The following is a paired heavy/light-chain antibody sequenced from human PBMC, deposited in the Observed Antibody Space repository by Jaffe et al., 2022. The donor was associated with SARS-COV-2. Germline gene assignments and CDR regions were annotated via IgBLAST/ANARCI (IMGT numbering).Light chain of an antibody. CDR1: SSDIGLFNY. CDR2: EIT. J-gene: IGLJ2*01. Sequence: QSALTQPASVSGSPGQSITISCTGTSSDIGLFNYVSWYQQHPGKAPKLIIYEITSRPLGISSRFSGSRSGNTASLTISDLQADDEAEYYCTSYTGRSPLFGGGTKLTVL. V-gene: IGLV2-14*01. CDR3: TSYTGRSPL.
Heavy chain of an antibody. D-gene: IGHD3-22*01. Sequence: QGQLVESGGDVVQPGTSLRLSCVVSGFGISTYGMHWVRQAPGKGPEWVAVISSVGSVTHYADSVKGRFSISRDNSENRLYLQMNNLRPEDTATYYCAKMSVGPHYDSSGHYSPYFDSWGQGTLVTVSS. CDR3: AKMSVGPHYDSSGHYSPYFDS. V-gene: IGHV3-30*18. CDR1: GFGISTYG. CDR2: ISSVGSVT. J-gene: IGHJ4*02.